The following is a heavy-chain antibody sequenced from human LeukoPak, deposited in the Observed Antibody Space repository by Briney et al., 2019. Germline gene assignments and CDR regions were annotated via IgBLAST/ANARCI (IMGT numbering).Heavy chain of an antibody. CDR3: ARTDRYCSGGSCYSAAVGAFDI. V-gene: IGHV1-18*01. Sequence: ASVKVSCKASGYTFTSYGISWVRQAPGQGLEWMGWISAYNGNTNYAQKLQGRVTMTTDTSTSTAYMELRSLGSDDTAVYYCARTDRYCSGGSCYSAAVGAFDIWGQGTMVTVSS. CDR2: ISAYNGNT. J-gene: IGHJ3*02. CDR1: GYTFTSYG. D-gene: IGHD2-15*01.